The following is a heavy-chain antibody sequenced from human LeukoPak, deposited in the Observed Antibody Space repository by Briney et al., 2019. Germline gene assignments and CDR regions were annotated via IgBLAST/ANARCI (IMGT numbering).Heavy chain of an antibody. CDR3: ARLRLGELSSDY. CDR2: IKRDGSEK. D-gene: IGHD3-16*02. Sequence: GRSLRLSCAASGFTVSSNYMTWVRQAPGKGLEWVANIKRDGSEKYYVDSVKGRFTISRDNAKNSLYLQMNSLRAEDTAVYYCARLRLGELSSDYWGQGTLVTVSS. CDR1: GFTVSSNY. J-gene: IGHJ4*02. V-gene: IGHV3-7*01.